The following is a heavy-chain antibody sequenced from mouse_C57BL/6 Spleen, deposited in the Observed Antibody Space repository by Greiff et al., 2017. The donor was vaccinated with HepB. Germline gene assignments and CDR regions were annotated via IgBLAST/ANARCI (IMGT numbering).Heavy chain of an antibody. CDR1: GYTFTSYG. D-gene: IGHD1-1*01. Sequence: QVQLQQSGAELARPGASVKLSCKASGYTFTSYGISWVKQRTGQGLEWIGEIYPRSGNTYYNEKFKGKATLTADKSSSTAYMELRSLTSEDSAVYFCARFPEYYGSSYAMDYWGQGTSVTVSS. CDR3: ARFPEYYGSSYAMDY. J-gene: IGHJ4*01. V-gene: IGHV1-81*01. CDR2: IYPRSGNT.